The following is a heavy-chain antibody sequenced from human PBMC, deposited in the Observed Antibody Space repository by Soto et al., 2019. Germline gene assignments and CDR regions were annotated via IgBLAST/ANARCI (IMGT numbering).Heavy chain of an antibody. CDR3: ARDLRLSGNGMDV. Sequence: QVQMVQSGPEMKKPGASVKVSCKASGYTFSDFYIHWVQQAPGQGLEWMGWISPSSGGANYAQKFQGRVTLTRDTSINTAYMELSRLRSDDTALYYCARDLRLSGNGMDVWGQGTTVTVSS. CDR2: ISPSSGGA. CDR1: GYTFSDFY. V-gene: IGHV1-2*02. D-gene: IGHD3-10*01. J-gene: IGHJ6*02.